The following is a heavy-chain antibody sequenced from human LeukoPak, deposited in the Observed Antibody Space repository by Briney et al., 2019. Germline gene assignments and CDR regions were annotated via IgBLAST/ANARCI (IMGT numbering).Heavy chain of an antibody. CDR2: IKQDGSEK. V-gene: IGHV3-7*01. J-gene: IGHJ4*02. CDR1: GFTFSSYW. Sequence: GGSLRLSCAASGFTFSSYWMSWVRQAPGKGLEWVANIKQDGSEKYYVDSVKGRFTISRDNAKNSLYLQMNSLRAEDTAVYYCARVKRGPPTDGRLYYFDYWGQGTLVTVSS. D-gene: IGHD3/OR15-3a*01. CDR3: ARVKRGPPTDGRLYYFDY.